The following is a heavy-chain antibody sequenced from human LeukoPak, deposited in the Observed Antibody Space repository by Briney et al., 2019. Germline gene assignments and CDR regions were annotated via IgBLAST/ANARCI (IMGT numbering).Heavy chain of an antibody. V-gene: IGHV3-9*01. Sequence: GRSLRLSCAASGFTFDDYAMHWVRQAPGKGLGWVSGISWNSGSIGYADSVKGRFTISRDNAKNSLYLQMKSLRAEDTALYYCANDMSGYSSGQGWDYWGQGTLVTVSS. CDR1: GFTFDDYA. CDR3: ANDMSGYSSGQGWDY. J-gene: IGHJ4*02. D-gene: IGHD6-19*01. CDR2: ISWNSGSI.